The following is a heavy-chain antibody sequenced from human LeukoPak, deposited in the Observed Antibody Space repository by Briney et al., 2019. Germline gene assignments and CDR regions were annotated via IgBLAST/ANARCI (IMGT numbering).Heavy chain of an antibody. J-gene: IGHJ4*02. CDR3: AREGSSGYYPY. D-gene: IGHD3-22*01. CDR2: ISYDGSEK. Sequence: GGSLRLSCAASGFTFSSYPMHWVRQAPSKGLEWVVVISYDGSEKHYADPVKGRFTISRDNSKNTLYLQMNSLRAEDTAVYYCAREGSSGYYPYWGQGILVTVSS. V-gene: IGHV3-30-3*01. CDR1: GFTFSSYP.